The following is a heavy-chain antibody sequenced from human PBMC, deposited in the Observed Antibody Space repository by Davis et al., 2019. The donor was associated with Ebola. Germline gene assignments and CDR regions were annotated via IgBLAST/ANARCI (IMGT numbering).Heavy chain of an antibody. CDR3: ARGGGWLPYDY. D-gene: IGHD5-24*01. CDR1: GFTFSDYY. V-gene: IGHV4-34*01. J-gene: IGHJ4*02. CDR2: INHSGST. Sequence: ESLKISCAASGFTFSDYYMSWIRQPPGKGLEWIGEINHSGSTNYNPSFKSRVTISVDTSKNQFSLKLSSVTAADTAVYYSARGGGWLPYDYWGQGTLVSVSS.